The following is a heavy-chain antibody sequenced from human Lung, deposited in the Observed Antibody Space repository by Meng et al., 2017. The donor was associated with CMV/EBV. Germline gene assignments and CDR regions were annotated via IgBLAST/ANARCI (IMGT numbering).Heavy chain of an antibody. Sequence: GXXXLSCAASGFTFSSYWMTWVRQAPGKGLEWVANIKQDGSEKYYVESVKGRFTISRDNAKNSLYLQMNSLRVEDTAMYYCARGTAPNDYWGQGTLVTVSS. D-gene: IGHD2-8*02. V-gene: IGHV3-7*01. J-gene: IGHJ4*02. CDR2: IKQDGSEK. CDR1: GFTFSSYW. CDR3: ARGTAPNDY.